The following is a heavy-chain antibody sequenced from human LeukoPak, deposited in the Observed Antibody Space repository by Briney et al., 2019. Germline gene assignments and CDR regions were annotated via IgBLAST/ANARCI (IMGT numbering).Heavy chain of an antibody. CDR2: LHYSGST. J-gene: IGHJ4*02. Sequence: PSETLSLTCTVSGGSISSYYWSWIRQQPEKGLEWIGYLHYSGSTDYNPSLKSRVTISLDTSKNQFSLKLTSVTAADTAVYYCARGRYFAYWGQGTLVTVSS. CDR1: GGSISSYY. V-gene: IGHV4-59*06. CDR3: ARGRYFAY.